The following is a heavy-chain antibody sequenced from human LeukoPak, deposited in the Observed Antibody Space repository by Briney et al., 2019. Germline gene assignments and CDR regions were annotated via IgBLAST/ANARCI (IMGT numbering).Heavy chain of an antibody. CDR3: AKDRHAPGRYCSSTSCFPFDS. CDR2: ISYDGSSK. Sequence: GGSLRLSCAASEFTFSSYGMHWVRQAPGKGLEWVAVISYDGSSKDYVDSVKGRFTISRDNTKNTLYLQMNSLRAEDTAVYYCAKDRHAPGRYCSSTSCFPFDSWGQGTLVTVSS. CDR1: EFTFSSYG. J-gene: IGHJ5*01. D-gene: IGHD2-2*01. V-gene: IGHV3-30*18.